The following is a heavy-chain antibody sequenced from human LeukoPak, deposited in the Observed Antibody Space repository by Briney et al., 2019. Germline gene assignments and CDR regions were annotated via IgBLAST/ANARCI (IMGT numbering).Heavy chain of an antibody. Sequence: SETLSLTCAVYGGSFSVYYWSWIRQPPGKGLEWIREINHSGSTNYNPSLKSRVTIPVNTSKNQFSLKLSSVTAADTAVYYCARGMDYDFWSGLDFDYWGQGTLVTVSS. J-gene: IGHJ4*02. D-gene: IGHD3-3*01. CDR2: INHSGST. CDR3: ARGMDYDFWSGLDFDY. V-gene: IGHV4-34*01. CDR1: GGSFSVYY.